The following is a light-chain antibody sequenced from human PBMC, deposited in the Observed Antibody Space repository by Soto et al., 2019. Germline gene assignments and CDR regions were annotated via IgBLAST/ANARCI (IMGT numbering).Light chain of an antibody. J-gene: IGKJ2*01. CDR1: QSIGNW. Sequence: DIQMTQSPSTLSAFVGDRVRISCRASQSIGNWLAWYQQKPGKAPKLLIQKASSLESGVPSRCSGRGSGTELTLTISSLQPDDFATYYCQQYNSYMFTFGQGTTLEIK. CDR2: KAS. CDR3: QQYNSYMFT. V-gene: IGKV1-5*03.